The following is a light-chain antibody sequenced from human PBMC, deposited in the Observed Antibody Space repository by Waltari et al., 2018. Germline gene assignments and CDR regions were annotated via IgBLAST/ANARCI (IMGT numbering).Light chain of an antibody. CDR1: GSNIGNNF. Sequence: QSVLTQPPSVSAAPGQKVTLSCSGTGSNIGNNFVSWYQQLPETAPKLLIYDNNKRPSGIPDRFSGSKSGTSATLGITGLQTGDEADYYCGTWDTDLSVVFGGGTKLTVL. CDR3: GTWDTDLSVV. CDR2: DNN. V-gene: IGLV1-51*01. J-gene: IGLJ2*01.